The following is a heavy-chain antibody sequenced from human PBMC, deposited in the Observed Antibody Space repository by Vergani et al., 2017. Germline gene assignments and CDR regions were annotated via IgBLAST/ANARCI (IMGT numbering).Heavy chain of an antibody. D-gene: IGHD2-21*01. J-gene: IGHJ1*01. CDR3: AELYGDDGFSPF. Sequence: EVQLLESGGGAVKPGDSLNLSFVGSGFTFTPHGLNWFRQAPGKGLDWVSGISGQNFRTHYAESVKGRFTISKDDSKNTVFLQMNSLRPEDTAFYYCAELYGDDGFSPFWGQGTLVTVSS. V-gene: IGHV3-23*01. CDR2: ISGQNFRT. CDR1: GFTFTPHG.